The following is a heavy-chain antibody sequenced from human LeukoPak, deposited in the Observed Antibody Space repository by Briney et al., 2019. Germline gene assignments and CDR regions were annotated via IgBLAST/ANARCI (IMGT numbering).Heavy chain of an antibody. Sequence: PSETLSLTCTVSGGSISSSSYYWGWIRQPPGKGLEWIGSIYYSGSTYYNPSLKSRVTISVDTSKNQFSLKLSSVTAADTAVYYCAREWDPDAFDIWGQGTMVTVSS. CDR1: GGSISSSSYY. D-gene: IGHD1-26*01. CDR2: IYYSGST. V-gene: IGHV4-39*01. CDR3: AREWDPDAFDI. J-gene: IGHJ3*02.